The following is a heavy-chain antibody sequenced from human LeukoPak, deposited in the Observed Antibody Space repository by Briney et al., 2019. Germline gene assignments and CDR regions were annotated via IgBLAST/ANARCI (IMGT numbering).Heavy chain of an antibody. V-gene: IGHV3-21*01. CDR3: ARACGGDCYLSDY. CDR1: GFAFSSYS. CDR2: ISTSTGIYI. D-gene: IGHD2-21*02. Sequence: GGSLRLSCAASGFAFSSYSMNWVRQAPGKGLEWASSISTSTGIYIYYADSVRGRFTISRDNAKNSLYLQINSLRVEDTAVYYCARACGGDCYLSDYWGQGTLVTVSS. J-gene: IGHJ4*02.